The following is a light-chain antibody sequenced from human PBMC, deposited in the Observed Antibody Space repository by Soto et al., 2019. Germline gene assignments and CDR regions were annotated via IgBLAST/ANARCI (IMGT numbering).Light chain of an antibody. Sequence: NFMLTQPNSVSESPGKTVTISCTRSSGSIASNYVPGYQQRPGSAPTPVIYEDSQRPSGVPDRFSGSIDSSSNSASLTISRLETEDEADYYCQSFDISNVVFGGGTKLTVL. J-gene: IGLJ2*01. V-gene: IGLV6-57*04. CDR3: QSFDISNVV. CDR2: EDS. CDR1: SGSIASNY.